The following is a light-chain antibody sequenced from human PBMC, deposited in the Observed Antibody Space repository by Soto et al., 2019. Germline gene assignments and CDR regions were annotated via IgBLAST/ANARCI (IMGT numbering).Light chain of an antibody. Sequence: DIQMTQSPSTLSASVGDRVTITCRASQSISSWLAWYQQKPGKAPKLLIYDASSLESGVPSRFSGSGSGTAFTLTISSLPPDDFATYYCQQYTSDPWTFGQGTKVEIK. CDR1: QSISSW. CDR3: QQYTSDPWT. J-gene: IGKJ1*01. V-gene: IGKV1-5*01. CDR2: DAS.